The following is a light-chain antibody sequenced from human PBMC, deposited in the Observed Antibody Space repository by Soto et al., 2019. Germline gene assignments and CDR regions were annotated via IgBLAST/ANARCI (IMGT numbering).Light chain of an antibody. CDR2: DAI. J-gene: IGLJ1*01. CDR3: SSYTSTRTKV. Sequence: QSVLTQPASVSGSPGQSITISCTGTSSDVGGFNSVSWYQLRPGTAPKLILYDAIDRPSGVTYRFSGSKSGNTASLTISGLEAAEDADYFCSSYTSTRTKVFGSGTKLTVL. CDR1: SSDVGGFNS. V-gene: IGLV2-14*03.